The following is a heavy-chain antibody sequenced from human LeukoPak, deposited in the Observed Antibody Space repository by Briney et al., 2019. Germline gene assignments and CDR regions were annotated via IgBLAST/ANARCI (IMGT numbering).Heavy chain of an antibody. D-gene: IGHD6-19*01. V-gene: IGHV3-7*01. CDR3: ARDMWQWLASFDY. CDR1: GFTFSSYW. CDR2: IKRDGSEK. Sequence: PGGSLRLSCAASGFTFSSYWMSWVRQAPGKGLEWVANIKRDGSEKYYVDSVKGRFTISRDNAKNSLYLQMNSLRAEDTAVYYCARDMWQWLASFDYWGQGTLVTVSS. J-gene: IGHJ4*02.